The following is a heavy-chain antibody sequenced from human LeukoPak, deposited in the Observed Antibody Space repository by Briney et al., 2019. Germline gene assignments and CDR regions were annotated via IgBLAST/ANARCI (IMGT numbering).Heavy chain of an antibody. CDR1: GGSISSFSYY. V-gene: IGHV4-39*02. J-gene: IGHJ4*02. CDR3: AKDAPSGNFDY. D-gene: IGHD1-26*01. CDR2: IYYSGST. Sequence: SETLSLTCTVSGGSISSFSYYWGWIRQPPGKGLEWIGTIYYSGSTYYNPSLNSRVTISIDTSKNQFSLKLSSVTAADTAVYFCAKDAPSGNFDYWGQGTLVTVSS.